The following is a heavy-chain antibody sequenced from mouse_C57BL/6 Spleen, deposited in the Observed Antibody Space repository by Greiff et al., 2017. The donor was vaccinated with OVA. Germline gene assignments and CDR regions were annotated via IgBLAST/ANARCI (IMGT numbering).Heavy chain of an antibody. V-gene: IGHV1-50*01. J-gene: IGHJ2*01. CDR1: GYTFTSYW. CDR2: IDPSDSYT. D-gene: IGHD1-1*01. CDR3: ARSGYGSSSDY. Sequence: QVQLKQPGAELVKPGASVKLSCKASGYTFTSYWMQWVKQRPGQGLEWIGEIDPSDSYTNYNQKFKGKATLTVDTSSSTAYMQLSSLTSEDSAVYYCARSGYGSSSDYWGQGTTLTVSS.